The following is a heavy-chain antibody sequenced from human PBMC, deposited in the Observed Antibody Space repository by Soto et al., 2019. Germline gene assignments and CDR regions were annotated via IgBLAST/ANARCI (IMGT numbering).Heavy chain of an antibody. Sequence: PGGSLRLSCAASGFTFSSYGMHWVRQAPGEGLEWVAVISYDGSNKYYADSVKGRFTISRDNSKNTLYLQMNSLRAEDTAVYYCAKDQGGSSSYYDFWSGYYDAYYYYGMDVWGQGTTVTVSS. CDR2: ISYDGSNK. J-gene: IGHJ6*02. V-gene: IGHV3-30*18. CDR1: GFTFSSYG. CDR3: AKDQGGSSSYYDFWSGYYDAYYYYGMDV. D-gene: IGHD3-3*01.